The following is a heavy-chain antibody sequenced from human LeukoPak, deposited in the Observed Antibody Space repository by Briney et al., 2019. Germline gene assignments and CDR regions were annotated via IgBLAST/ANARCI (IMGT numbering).Heavy chain of an antibody. J-gene: IGHJ4*02. CDR2: ISAYNGNT. V-gene: IGHV1-18*01. CDR1: GYTFTSYG. CDR3: ARVAEDALEDIVVVPAAMQDYYFDY. D-gene: IGHD2-2*01. Sequence: VASVKVSCKASGYTFTSYGISWVRQAPGQGLEWMGWISAYNGNTNYAQKLQGRVTMTTDTSTSTAYMELRSLRSDDTAVYYCARVAEDALEDIVVVPAAMQDYYFDYWGQGTLVTISS.